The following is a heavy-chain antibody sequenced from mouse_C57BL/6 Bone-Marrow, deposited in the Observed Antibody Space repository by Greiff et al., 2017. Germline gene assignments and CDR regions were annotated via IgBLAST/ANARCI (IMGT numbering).Heavy chain of an antibody. Sequence: QVQLQQPGAELVMPGASVKLSCKASGYTFTSYWMHWVKQRPGQGLEWIGEIAPSASYTNSNQKFKGKSTLTVDKSSSTAYMQLSILTSEDSAVYYCAREDCGISFAYWGQGTLVTVSA. CDR2: IAPSASYT. V-gene: IGHV1-69*01. CDR3: AREDCGISFAY. CDR1: GYTFTSYW. J-gene: IGHJ3*01. D-gene: IGHD1-1*01.